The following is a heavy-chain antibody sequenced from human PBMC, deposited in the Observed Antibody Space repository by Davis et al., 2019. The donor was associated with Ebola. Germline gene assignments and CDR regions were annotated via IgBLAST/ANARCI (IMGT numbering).Heavy chain of an antibody. CDR1: GYIFTRYS. V-gene: IGHV1-3*01. Sequence: AASVKVSCKTSGYIFTRYSTHWVRQAPGEGLEWVGWINGGNGDTKCSQKFQGRVTFTRDASASTAYMELSSLRAEDTAMYYCARDEDVWGQGTTVTVSS. CDR2: INGGNGDT. J-gene: IGHJ6*02. CDR3: ARDEDV.